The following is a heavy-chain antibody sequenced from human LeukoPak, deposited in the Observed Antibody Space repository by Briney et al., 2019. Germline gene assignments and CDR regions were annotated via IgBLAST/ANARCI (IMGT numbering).Heavy chain of an antibody. CDR3: ARRGYCSSTSCYEYWFDP. CDR1: GGSISSSSYY. J-gene: IGHJ5*02. CDR2: IYYSGST. D-gene: IGHD2-2*01. Sequence: SETLSLTCTVSGGSISSSSYYWGWIRQPPGKGLEWIGIIYYSGSTYYNPSLKSRLTISVDTSKNQFSLKLSSVTATDTAVYYCARRGYCSSTSCYEYWFDPWGQGTLVTVSP. V-gene: IGHV4-39*01.